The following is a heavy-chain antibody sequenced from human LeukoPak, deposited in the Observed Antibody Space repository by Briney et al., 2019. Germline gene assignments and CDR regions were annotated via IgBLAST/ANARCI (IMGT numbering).Heavy chain of an antibody. CDR2: IIPIFGTA. J-gene: IGHJ4*02. D-gene: IGHD3-10*01. CDR1: GGSFSSYA. CDR3: ARANYYGSGSYSFGFDY. Sequence: SVKVSCKASGGSFSSYAISWVRQAPGQGLEWMGGIIPIFGTANYAQKFQGRVTITADESTSTAYMELSSLRSEDTAVYYCARANYYGSGSYSFGFDYWGQGTLVTVSS. V-gene: IGHV1-69*13.